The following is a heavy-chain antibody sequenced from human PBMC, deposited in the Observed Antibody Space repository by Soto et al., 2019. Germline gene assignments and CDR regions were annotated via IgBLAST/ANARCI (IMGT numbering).Heavy chain of an antibody. CDR2: IYYSGST. Sequence: PSETLSLTCTVSGGSISSYYWSWIRQPPGKGLEWIGYIYYSGSTNYNPSLKSRVTISVDTSKNQFSLKLSSVTAADTAVYYCARADYYGSGSYYTDWGQGTLVTVSS. CDR1: GGSISSYY. D-gene: IGHD3-10*01. CDR3: ARADYYGSGSYYTD. V-gene: IGHV4-59*01. J-gene: IGHJ4*02.